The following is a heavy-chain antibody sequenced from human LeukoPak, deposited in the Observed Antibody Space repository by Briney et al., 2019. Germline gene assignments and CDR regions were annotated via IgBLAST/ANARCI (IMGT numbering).Heavy chain of an antibody. CDR2: IYYSGST. CDR3: ARGLRAGEYFDY. CDR1: GGSISSYY. V-gene: IGHV4-59*01. J-gene: IGHJ4*02. D-gene: IGHD2-21*01. Sequence: PSETLSLNCTVSGGSISSYYWSWIRQPPGKGLEWIGYIYYSGSTNYNPSLKSRVTISVDTSKNQFSLKLSSVTAADTAVYYCARGLRAGEYFDYWGQGTLVTVSS.